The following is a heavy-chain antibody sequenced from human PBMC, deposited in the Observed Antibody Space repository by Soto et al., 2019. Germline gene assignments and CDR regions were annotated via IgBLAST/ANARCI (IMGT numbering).Heavy chain of an antibody. D-gene: IGHD3-9*01. V-gene: IGHV2-5*02. CDR3: AHIVPFDYRCYNFEF. CDR1: GFSLSTHTVG. Sequence: QITLKESGPTLVKPTQTLTLTCTFSGFSLSTHTVGVAWIRQPPGKALEWLALIYWDEDKRYSPSLKSRLTITQAPSKNHVVLTMTNMDPVDTATYYCAHIVPFDYRCYNFEFWGQGILVTVSS. CDR2: IYWDEDK. J-gene: IGHJ4*02.